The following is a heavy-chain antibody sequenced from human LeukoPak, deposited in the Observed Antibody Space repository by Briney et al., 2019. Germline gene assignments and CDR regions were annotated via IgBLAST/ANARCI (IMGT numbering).Heavy chain of an antibody. J-gene: IGHJ4*02. V-gene: IGHV4-34*01. Sequence: SETLSLTCAVYGGSFSGYYWSWIRQPPGKGLEWIGEIHHSGSTNYNPSLKSRVIISVDTSKNQFSLKLSSVTAADTAVYYCVRDPDYWGQGTLVTVSS. CDR3: VRDPDY. CDR1: GGSFSGYY. CDR2: IHHSGST.